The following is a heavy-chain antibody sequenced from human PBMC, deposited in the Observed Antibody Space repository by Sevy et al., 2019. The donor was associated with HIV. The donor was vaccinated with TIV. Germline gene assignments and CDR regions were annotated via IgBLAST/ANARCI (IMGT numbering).Heavy chain of an antibody. J-gene: IGHJ4*02. CDR1: GFTFSSND. V-gene: IGHV3-13*01. CDR3: ARATNWNDVSVDY. D-gene: IGHD1-1*01. Sequence: AGSLRLSCAASGFTFSSNDMHWVRQATGKDLEWVSAIGTAGDTYYPGSVKGRFTISRENAKNSLYLQMNSLRAGDTAVYYCARATNWNDVSVDYWGQGTLVTVSS. CDR2: IGTAGDT.